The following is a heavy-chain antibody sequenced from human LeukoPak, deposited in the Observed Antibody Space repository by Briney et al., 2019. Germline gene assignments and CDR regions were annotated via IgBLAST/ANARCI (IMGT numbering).Heavy chain of an antibody. CDR2: IYDSGST. J-gene: IGHJ6*03. Sequence: SETLSLTCSVSGGSISSYYWSWIRQPPEKGLEWIGYIYDSGSTSYNPSLQSRVTISIDTSKNQFSLRLTSVTAADTAVYYCARGGSYYDFWSGYYDYYYYMDVWGKGTTVTVSS. D-gene: IGHD3-3*01. CDR1: GGSISSYY. V-gene: IGHV4-59*01. CDR3: ARGGSYYDFWSGYYDYYYYMDV.